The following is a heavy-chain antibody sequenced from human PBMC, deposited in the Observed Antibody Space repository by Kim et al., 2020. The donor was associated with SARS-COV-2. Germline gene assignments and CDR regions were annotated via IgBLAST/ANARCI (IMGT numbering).Heavy chain of an antibody. D-gene: IGHD5-18*01. CDR1: GYSISSGYY. CDR3: ARENLPLDTAMVRNWFDP. V-gene: IGHV4-38-2*02. Sequence: SETLSLTCTVSGYSISSGYYWGWIRQPPGKGLEWIGSIYHSGSTYYNPSLKSRVTISVDTSKNQFSLKLSSVTAADTAVYYCARENLPLDTAMVRNWFDPWGQGTLVTVSS. CDR2: IYHSGST. J-gene: IGHJ5*02.